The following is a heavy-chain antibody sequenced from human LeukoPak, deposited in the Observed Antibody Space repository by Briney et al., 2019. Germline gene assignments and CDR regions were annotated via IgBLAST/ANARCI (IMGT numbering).Heavy chain of an antibody. Sequence: PSETLSLTCTVSGGSISSSSYYWGWIRQPPGKGLEWIGSIYYSGSTYYNPSLKSRVTISVDTSKNQFSLKLSSVTAADTAVYYCASLEVGVRAYDYWGQGTLVTVSS. J-gene: IGHJ4*02. CDR1: GGSISSSSYY. V-gene: IGHV4-39*01. CDR2: IYYSGST. CDR3: ASLEVGVRAYDY.